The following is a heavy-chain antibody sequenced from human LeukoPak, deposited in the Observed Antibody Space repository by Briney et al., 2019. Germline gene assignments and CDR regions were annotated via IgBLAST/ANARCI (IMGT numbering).Heavy chain of an antibody. CDR2: ISSSSSYT. D-gene: IGHD3-16*02. CDR1: GFTFSDYY. Sequence: GGSLRLSCAASGFTFSDYYMSWIRQAPGKGLEWVSYISSSSSYTNYADSVKGRFTISRDNAKNSLYLQMNSLRAEDTAVNYCARVVMITFGGVIDTHPIISWFDPWGQGTLVTVSS. V-gene: IGHV3-11*05. CDR3: ARVVMITFGGVIDTHPIISWFDP. J-gene: IGHJ5*02.